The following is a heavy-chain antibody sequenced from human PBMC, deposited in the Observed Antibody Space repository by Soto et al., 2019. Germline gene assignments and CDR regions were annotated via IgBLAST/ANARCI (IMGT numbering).Heavy chain of an antibody. D-gene: IGHD4-17*01. V-gene: IGHV3-23*01. CDR2: ITSGSLST. J-gene: IGHJ3*01. Sequence: EVQLLESGGGLVQPGGSLRLSCAASGFTFDIFTMGWVRQAPGKGLEWVSTITSGSLSTYYADSVKGRFTASRDNSTNTLFLQMNSLRAEDTALYYCAKEDGDPYLDSFDVWGQGTVVTVSS. CDR1: GFTFDIFT. CDR3: AKEDGDPYLDSFDV.